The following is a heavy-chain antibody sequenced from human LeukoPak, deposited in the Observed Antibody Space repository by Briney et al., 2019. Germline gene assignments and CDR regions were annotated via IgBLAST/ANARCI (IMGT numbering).Heavy chain of an antibody. Sequence: ASVKVSCKASGYTFTSFGFSWVRQAPGQGLEWMGWISTYKGNTNYAQKFQGRVTMTTDTSTSTAYMELRSLRSDDTAVYYCATAPLNGYTSGWYSFDYWGQGTLVTVSS. CDR1: GYTFTSFG. CDR2: ISTYKGNT. V-gene: IGHV1-18*01. CDR3: ATAPLNGYTSGWYSFDY. J-gene: IGHJ4*02. D-gene: IGHD6-19*01.